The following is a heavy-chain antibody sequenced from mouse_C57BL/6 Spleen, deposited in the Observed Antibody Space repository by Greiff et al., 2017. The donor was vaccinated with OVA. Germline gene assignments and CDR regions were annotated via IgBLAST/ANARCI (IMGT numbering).Heavy chain of an antibody. Sequence: VQLQQSGPERVKPGASVKISCKASGYSFTGYYMNWVKQSPEKSLEWIGEINPSTGGTTYNQKFKAKATLTVDKSSSTAYMQLKSLTSEDSAVYYCARRDGYYVDWYFDVWGTGTTVTVSS. CDR3: ARRDGYYVDWYFDV. J-gene: IGHJ1*03. D-gene: IGHD2-3*01. V-gene: IGHV1-42*01. CDR1: GYSFTGYY. CDR2: INPSTGGT.